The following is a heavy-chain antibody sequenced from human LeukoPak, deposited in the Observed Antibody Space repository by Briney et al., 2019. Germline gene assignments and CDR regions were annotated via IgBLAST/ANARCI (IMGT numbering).Heavy chain of an antibody. CDR1: GFTFDDYA. D-gene: IGHD3-10*01. V-gene: IGHV3-9*01. CDR2: ISWNSGSI. Sequence: GGSLRLSCAASGFTFDDYAMHWVRQAPGKGLEWVSGISWNSGSIGYADSVKGRFTISRDNSKNTFYLQINSLRVEDTAVYYCARDIIRGFLAGEYYGMDVWGQGTTVTVSS. CDR3: ARDIIRGFLAGEYYGMDV. J-gene: IGHJ6*02.